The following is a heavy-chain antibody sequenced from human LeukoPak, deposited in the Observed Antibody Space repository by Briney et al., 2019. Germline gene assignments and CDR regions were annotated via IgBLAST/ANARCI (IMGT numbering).Heavy chain of an antibody. CDR3: ASLGEVVTPLVDDY. V-gene: IGHV3-11*01. Sequence: GGSLRLSCAASGFTFSDYYMSWIRQAPGKGLEWVSSISGSGITIYYTDSVWGRFTISRDNAKNSLYLQMNSLRAEDTAVYYCASLGEVVTPLVDDYWGQGTLVTVSS. CDR1: GFTFSDYY. D-gene: IGHD4-23*01. J-gene: IGHJ4*02. CDR2: ISGSGITI.